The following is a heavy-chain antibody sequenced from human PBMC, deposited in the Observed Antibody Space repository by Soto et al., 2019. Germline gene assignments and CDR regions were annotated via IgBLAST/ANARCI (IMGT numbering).Heavy chain of an antibody. CDR2: ISYAGHNK. CDR3: AKDPYSSGGGYFHH. V-gene: IGHV3-30*18. D-gene: IGHD3-10*01. J-gene: IGHJ1*01. Sequence: QVQLVESGGGVVQPGRSLRLSCAASGFTFSSHGMHWVRQAPGKGPEWVAVISYAGHNKYYADSVKGRFTISRDNSKNTLYLQMNSLRAEDTAVYYCAKDPYSSGGGYFHHWGQGTLVSVSS. CDR1: GFTFSSHG.